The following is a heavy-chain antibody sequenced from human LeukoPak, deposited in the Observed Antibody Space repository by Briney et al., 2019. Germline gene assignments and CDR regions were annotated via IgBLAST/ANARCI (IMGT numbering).Heavy chain of an antibody. CDR1: GFTFSGYA. CDR2: ISYDGINQ. V-gene: IGHV3-30*04. Sequence: PGRSLRLSCATSGFTFSGYAMHWVRQAPGKGLEWVALISYDGINQYYADSVKGRFIISRDNSKNTLYLQLNSLRLEDTAVYYCTLTTFGVVYYFDYWGQGTLVTVSS. D-gene: IGHD1/OR15-1a*01. CDR3: TLTTFGVVYYFDY. J-gene: IGHJ4*02.